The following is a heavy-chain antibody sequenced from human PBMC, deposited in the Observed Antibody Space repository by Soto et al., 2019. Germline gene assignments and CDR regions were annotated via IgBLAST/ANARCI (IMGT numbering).Heavy chain of an antibody. CDR2: ISSSSSYT. D-gene: IGHD2-2*01. CDR3: ARDARDCSSTSCYAVGGGGIAAAGTWVGAFDI. V-gene: IGHV3-11*06. Sequence: QVQLVESGGGLVKPGGSLRLSCAASGFTFSDYYMSWIRQAPGKGLEWVSYISSSSSYTNYADSVKGRFTISRDNAKNSLYLQMNSLRAEDTAVYYCARDARDCSSTSCYAVGGGGIAAAGTWVGAFDIWGQGTMVTVSS. J-gene: IGHJ3*02. CDR1: GFTFSDYY.